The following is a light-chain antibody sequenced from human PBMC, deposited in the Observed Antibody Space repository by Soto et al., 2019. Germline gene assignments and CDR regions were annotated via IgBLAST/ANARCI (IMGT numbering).Light chain of an antibody. Sequence: DIVLTQSPGTLCLSPRERATLSCRASQSVSSSYLAWYQQKPGQAPRLLIYGASSRATGIPDRFSGSGSGTDFTLTISRLEPEDFAVYYCQQYGNSPWTFGQGTKVDIK. CDR2: GAS. J-gene: IGKJ1*01. V-gene: IGKV3-20*01. CDR1: QSVSSSY. CDR3: QQYGNSPWT.